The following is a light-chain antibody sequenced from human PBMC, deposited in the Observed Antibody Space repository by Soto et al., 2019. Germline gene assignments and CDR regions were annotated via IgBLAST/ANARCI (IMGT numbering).Light chain of an antibody. Sequence: EIVLTQSPDTLSLSPGERATLSCRASQSVSTYLGWYQQKPGQAPRLLIYDASNRATGIPARFSGSGSGTDFTLTISSLEPEDFSVYYCQKRSNLLTFGGGTKVEIK. CDR3: QKRSNLLT. CDR1: QSVSTY. V-gene: IGKV3-11*01. J-gene: IGKJ4*01. CDR2: DAS.